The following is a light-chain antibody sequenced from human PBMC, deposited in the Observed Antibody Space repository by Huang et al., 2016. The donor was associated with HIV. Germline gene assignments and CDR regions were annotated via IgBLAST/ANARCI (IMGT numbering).Light chain of an antibody. CDR1: QSVSSN. J-gene: IGKJ5*01. V-gene: IGKV3-15*01. CDR2: GAS. Sequence: EIVMTQSPATLSVSPGERATLSCRASQSVSSNLAWYQQKHGQAPRLLIYGASTRVTGVPARFSGSGSGTEFTLTISSQQSEDFAVYYCQQYDNGPIAFGQGTRLEI. CDR3: QQYDNGPIA.